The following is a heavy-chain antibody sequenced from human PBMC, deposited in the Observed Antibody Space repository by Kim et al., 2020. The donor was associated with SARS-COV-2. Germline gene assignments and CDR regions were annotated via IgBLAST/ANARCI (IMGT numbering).Heavy chain of an antibody. CDR3: AREFSGAFDI. CDR2: VT. V-gene: IGHV1-2*02. D-gene: IGHD3-10*01. Sequence: VTNYAQNFQYRVTMTRDTSISTAYMELSSLTSDDTAMYYCAREFSGAFDIWGQGTMVTVSS. J-gene: IGHJ3*02.